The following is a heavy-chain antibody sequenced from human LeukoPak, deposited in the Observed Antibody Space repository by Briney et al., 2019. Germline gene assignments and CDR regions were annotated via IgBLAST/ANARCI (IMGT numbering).Heavy chain of an antibody. Sequence: SETLSLTCTVFGGSISSSSYYWGWIRQPPGKGLEWIGSIYLSGSTYYNPSLKSRVTISVDTSKNQFSLKLSSVTAADTALYYCARVPTVTFFDYWGQGTLVTVSS. D-gene: IGHD4-17*01. CDR2: IYLSGST. CDR3: ARVPTVTFFDY. CDR1: GGSISSSSYY. V-gene: IGHV4-39*07. J-gene: IGHJ4*02.